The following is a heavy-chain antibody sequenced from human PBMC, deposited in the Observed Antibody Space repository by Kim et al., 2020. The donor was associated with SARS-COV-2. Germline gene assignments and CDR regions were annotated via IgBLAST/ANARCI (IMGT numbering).Heavy chain of an antibody. V-gene: IGHV1-18*04. CDR1: GYTFTSYG. CDR3: ARDYCSSTSCQDHDFDY. Sequence: ASVKVSCKASGYTFTSYGISWVRQAPGQGLEWMGWISAYNGNTNYAQKLQGRVTMTTDTSTSTAYMELRSLRSDDTAVYYCARDYCSSTSCQDHDFDYWGQGTLVTVSS. CDR2: ISAYNGNT. D-gene: IGHD2-2*01. J-gene: IGHJ4*02.